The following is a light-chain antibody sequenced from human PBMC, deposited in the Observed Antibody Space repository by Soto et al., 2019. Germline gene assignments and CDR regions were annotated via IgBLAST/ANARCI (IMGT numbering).Light chain of an antibody. V-gene: IGKV1-33*01. CDR2: DAL. J-gene: IGKJ4*01. CDR1: QDISNH. CDR3: QQYDILSH. Sequence: IQMTQSPPSLSASVGDRVTITCQSSQDISNHLNWYQQKPGKAPKLLIYDALHLEIGVPSRFSGGGSGTDFTFTISSLQPEDIATYYCQQYDILSHLGGGTKVDIK.